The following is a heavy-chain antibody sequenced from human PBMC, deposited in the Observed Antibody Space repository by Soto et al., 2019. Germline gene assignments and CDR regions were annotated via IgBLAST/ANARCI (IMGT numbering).Heavy chain of an antibody. CDR1: GGTFSSYA. D-gene: IGHD4-17*01. CDR2: IIPIIGTA. Sequence: SVKVSCKASGGTFSSYAISWVRQAPGQGLEWMGGIIPIIGTANYAQKFQGRVTMTTDTSTSTAYMELRSLRSDDTAVYYCAIELATVTTLFDFWGQGILVSGST. J-gene: IGHJ4*02. CDR3: AIELATVTTLFDF. V-gene: IGHV1-69*05.